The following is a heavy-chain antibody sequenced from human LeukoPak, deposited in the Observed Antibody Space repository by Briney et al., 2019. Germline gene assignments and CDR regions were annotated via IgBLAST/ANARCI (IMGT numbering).Heavy chain of an antibody. CDR2: IRYDGSNK. Sequence: GGSLRLSCAASGFTFSNYGMHWVRQAPGKGLEWVAFIRYDGSNKYYADSVKGRFTISRDNSKNTLYLQMNSLRAEDTAVYYCAKELTTEWALVYWGQGTLVTVSS. CDR1: GFTFSNYG. J-gene: IGHJ4*02. V-gene: IGHV3-30*02. D-gene: IGHD1-14*01. CDR3: AKELTTEWALVY.